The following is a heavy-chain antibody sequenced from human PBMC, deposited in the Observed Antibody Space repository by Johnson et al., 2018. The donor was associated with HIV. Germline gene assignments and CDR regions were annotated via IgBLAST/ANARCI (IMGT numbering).Heavy chain of an antibody. V-gene: IGHV3-23*04. CDR1: GFTFSDCA. CDR3: ARAVGAGGI. Sequence: VQLVESGGGVVRPGGSMRLSCATSGFTFSDCAMSWVRQGPGKGLEWVSAITVSGDNTYYADSVKGRFTISRDNSKNTLYLQMNSLRAEDTAVYYCARAVGAGGIWGQGTMVTVSS. J-gene: IGHJ3*02. CDR2: ITVSGDNT. D-gene: IGHD1-26*01.